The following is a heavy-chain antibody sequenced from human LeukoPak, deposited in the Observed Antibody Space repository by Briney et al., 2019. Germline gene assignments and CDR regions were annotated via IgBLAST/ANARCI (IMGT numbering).Heavy chain of an antibody. CDR2: IYYGGST. Sequence: PSETLSLTCTVSGGSISSSSYYWDWIRQPPGKGLEWIGSIYYGGSTNYNPSLKSRVTISVDTSKNQFSLKLSSVTAADTAVYYCARFCGGDCYSDYYYYGMDVWGQGTTVTVSS. CDR3: ARFCGGDCYSDYYYYGMDV. J-gene: IGHJ6*02. CDR1: GGSISSSSYY. D-gene: IGHD2-21*02. V-gene: IGHV4-39*07.